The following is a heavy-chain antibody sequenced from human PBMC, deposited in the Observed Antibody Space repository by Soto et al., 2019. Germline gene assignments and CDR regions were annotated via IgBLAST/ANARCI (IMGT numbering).Heavy chain of an antibody. J-gene: IGHJ6*02. Sequence: GASVKVSCKASGGTFSSYAISWVRQAPGQGLEWMGGIIPIFGTANYAQKFQGRVTITADESTSTAYMELSSLRSEDTAVYYCARDLRYNWNYFPEDYYYYGMDVWGQGTTVTVSS. V-gene: IGHV1-69*13. CDR3: ARDLRYNWNYFPEDYYYYGMDV. CDR2: IIPIFGTA. D-gene: IGHD1-7*01. CDR1: GGTFSSYA.